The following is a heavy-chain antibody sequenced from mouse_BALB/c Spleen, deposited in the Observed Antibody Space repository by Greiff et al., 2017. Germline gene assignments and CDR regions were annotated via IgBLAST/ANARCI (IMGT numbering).Heavy chain of an antibody. J-gene: IGHJ4*01. D-gene: IGHD1-1*01. CDR1: GYSFTGYY. CDR3: ARDGSSIYYAMDY. Sequence: LVKTGASVKISCKASGYSFTGYYMHWVKQSHGKSLEWIGYISCYNGATSYNQKFKGKATFTVDTSSSTAYMQFNSLTSEDSAVYYCARDGSSIYYAMDYWGQGTSVTVSS. V-gene: IGHV1S34*01. CDR2: ISCYNGAT.